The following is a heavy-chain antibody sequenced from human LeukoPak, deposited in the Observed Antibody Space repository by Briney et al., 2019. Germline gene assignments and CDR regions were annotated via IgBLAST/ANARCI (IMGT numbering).Heavy chain of an antibody. D-gene: IGHD3-10*01. V-gene: IGHV3-66*01. Sequence: PGGSLRLSCAASGFTVSSNFMTWVRQAPGKGLEWVSVIYSGGSTYYADSVKDRFTISRDNSKNMLYLQRNSLRAEDTAVYYCARGGDSLHYWGQGTLVTVSS. CDR2: IYSGGST. J-gene: IGHJ4*02. CDR3: ARGGDSLHY. CDR1: GFTVSSNF.